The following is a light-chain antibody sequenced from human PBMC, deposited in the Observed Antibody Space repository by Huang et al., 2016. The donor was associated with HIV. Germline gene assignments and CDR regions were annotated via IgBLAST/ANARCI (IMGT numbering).Light chain of an antibody. V-gene: IGKV3-11*01. Sequence: EIVLTQSPGTLSLSPGERATLSCRASQSITNYLAWYQHKPGQAPRLLIYDASTRATGIPGRFSGSGSGTDFTLTISSLEPEDFAVYYCQRRRKWLTFGGGTKVEIK. CDR2: DAS. CDR3: QRRRKWLT. CDR1: QSITNY. J-gene: IGKJ4*01.